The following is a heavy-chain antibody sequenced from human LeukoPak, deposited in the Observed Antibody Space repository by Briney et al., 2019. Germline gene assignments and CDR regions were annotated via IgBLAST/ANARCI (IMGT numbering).Heavy chain of an antibody. V-gene: IGHV3-21*04. CDR1: GXTFSSYS. Sequence: GGSLRRSGAASGXTFSSYSXNWXXXXXXXELKWGSSISSSSSYIYYEDQXKGRFTISRDNAKNYLYLQMNSLRAEATAFYYCARDRVAMAGKAYFDYWGQGTLVTVSS. CDR2: ISSSSSYI. J-gene: IGHJ4*02. D-gene: IGHD6-19*01. CDR3: ARDRVAMAGKAYFDY.